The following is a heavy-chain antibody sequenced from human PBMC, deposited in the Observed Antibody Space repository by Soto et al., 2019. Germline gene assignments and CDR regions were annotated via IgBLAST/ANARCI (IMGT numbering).Heavy chain of an antibody. CDR3: ARGRYGDY. J-gene: IGHJ4*02. Sequence: QVHLVQSGAEVKKPGASVKVSCKGSGYAFTTYGITWVRQAPGQGLEWMGWISAHNGNTNCAQKLQGRVTVTRDTSTSTAYMELRSLRSDDTAVYSCARGRYGDYWGQGALVTVSS. CDR1: GYAFTTYG. V-gene: IGHV1-18*01. CDR2: ISAHNGNT. D-gene: IGHD1-1*01.